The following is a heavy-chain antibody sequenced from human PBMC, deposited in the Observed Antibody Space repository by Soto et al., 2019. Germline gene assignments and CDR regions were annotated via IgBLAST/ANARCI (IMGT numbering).Heavy chain of an antibody. CDR1: GYAFTTYG. D-gene: IGHD1-1*01. Sequence: QVHLVQSGAELKKPCASVKVSCKGSGYAFTTYGIPWVRQATGQGLEWMGWISAHNGNTNYAQKLQGRVTVTRDTSTSTAYMELRRLRSDDTAVYYCARGRYGDYWGQGALVTVSS. V-gene: IGHV1-18*01. CDR3: ARGRYGDY. J-gene: IGHJ4*02. CDR2: ISAHNGNT.